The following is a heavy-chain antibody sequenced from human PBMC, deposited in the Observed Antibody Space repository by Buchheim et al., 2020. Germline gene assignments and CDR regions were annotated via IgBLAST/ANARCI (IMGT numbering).Heavy chain of an antibody. Sequence: QVQLQESGPGLVKPSQTLSLTCAVSGVSISSGGYYWSWIRQPPGKGLEWIGEINHSGSTNYNPSLKSRVTISVDTSKNQFSLKLSSVTAADTAVYYCARKGDSPTEGLYYGMDVWGQGTT. V-gene: IGHV4-31*11. J-gene: IGHJ6*02. CDR2: INHSGST. CDR1: GVSISSGGYY. CDR3: ARKGDSPTEGLYYGMDV. D-gene: IGHD3-16*01.